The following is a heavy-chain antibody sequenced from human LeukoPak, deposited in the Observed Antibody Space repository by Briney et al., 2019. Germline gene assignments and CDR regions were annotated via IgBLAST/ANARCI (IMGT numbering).Heavy chain of an antibody. CDR2: IKPDGSDV. D-gene: IGHD3-3*01. CDR1: GFTFNIYW. V-gene: IGHV3-7*01. Sequence: PGGSLRLSCAASGFTFNIYWMSWVRQAPGKGLEWVANIKPDGSDVYYLDSVKGRFTISRDNAQNSLYLQMNTLRVEDTAVHYCAGDRAQYYDDAFDIWGQGTMVTVSS. CDR3: AGDRAQYYDDAFDI. J-gene: IGHJ3*02.